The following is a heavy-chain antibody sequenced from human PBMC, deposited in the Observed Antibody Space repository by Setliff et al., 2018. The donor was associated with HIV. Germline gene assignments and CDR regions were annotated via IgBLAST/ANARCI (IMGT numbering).Heavy chain of an antibody. V-gene: IGHV5-51*01. D-gene: IGHD1-26*01. J-gene: IGHJ4*02. CDR1: GYSFTNYW. Sequence: GESLKISCKGSGYSFTNYWIGWVRQMPGKGLEWMGIIYPGDSDIQYSPSLQGQVTISADKSTSTAFLQWSSLKASDTAVYFCARRDSGSYYGRLEYWGQGTLVTVSS. CDR3: ARRDSGSYYGRLEY. CDR2: IYPGDSDI.